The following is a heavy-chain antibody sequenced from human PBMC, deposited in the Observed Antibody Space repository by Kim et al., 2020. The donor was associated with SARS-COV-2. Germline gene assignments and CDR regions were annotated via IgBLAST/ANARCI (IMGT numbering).Heavy chain of an antibody. V-gene: IGHV4-59*01. CDR3: ARWGNSHASWRYYIDY. CDR2: IHYSGNT. D-gene: IGHD3-16*01. Sequence: SETLSLTCTVSGAFNSDFYWTWIRQSPGKGLEWTGYIHYSGNTNFNPSLKSRITISIDTSRNQFSMKLNSLTAADTAVYYCARWGNSHASWRYYIDYWGQGALVTVSS. J-gene: IGHJ4*02. CDR1: GAFNSDFY.